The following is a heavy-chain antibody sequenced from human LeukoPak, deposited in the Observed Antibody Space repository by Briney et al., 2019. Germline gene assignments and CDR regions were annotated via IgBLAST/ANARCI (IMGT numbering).Heavy chain of an antibody. CDR2: ISYDGSNK. D-gene: IGHD6-6*01. CDR1: GFTFSSYA. V-gene: IGHV3-30-3*01. CDR3: ARHLSPRAARPLKKFDY. J-gene: IGHJ4*02. Sequence: PGGSLRLSCAASGFTFSSYAMHWVRQAPGKGLEWVAVISYDGSNKYYAESVKGRLTISRDNSKNTLYLQMHRLRAEDTAVYYCARHLSPRAARPLKKFDYWVQGTLVTVSS.